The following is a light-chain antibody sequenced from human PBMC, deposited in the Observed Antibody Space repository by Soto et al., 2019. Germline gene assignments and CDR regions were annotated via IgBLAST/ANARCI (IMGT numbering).Light chain of an antibody. J-gene: IGKJ1*01. CDR3: QHYNSYSEA. CDR2: DAS. CDR1: QSISNR. Sequence: IHMTQSPSTLSASVGDRVTITCRASQSISNRLAWYQQKPGKAPKVVIYDASSLESGVPSRFSGSGSGTEFTLTISSLQPDDFATYYCQHYNSYSEAFGQGTKVDI. V-gene: IGKV1-5*01.